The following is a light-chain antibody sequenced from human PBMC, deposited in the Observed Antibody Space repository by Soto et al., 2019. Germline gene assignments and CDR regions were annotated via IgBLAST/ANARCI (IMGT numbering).Light chain of an antibody. V-gene: IGKV1-12*01. CDR3: QQANSFPLT. Sequence: DIQMTQSPSSVSASVGDRVTITSRASQGISSWLGWYQQKPGKAPNLLIHTASSLQSGVPSRFSGSGSGTDFTLTISSLQPEDFATYYCQQANSFPLTFGGGTKVEIK. J-gene: IGKJ4*01. CDR2: TAS. CDR1: QGISSW.